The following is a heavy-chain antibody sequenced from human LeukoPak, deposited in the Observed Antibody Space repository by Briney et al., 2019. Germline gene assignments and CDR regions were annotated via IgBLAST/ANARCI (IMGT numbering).Heavy chain of an antibody. D-gene: IGHD3-22*01. J-gene: IGHJ5*02. CDR3: ARLGTMTRGLAS. CDR1: GGSISSYY. V-gene: IGHV4-34*01. CDR2: INHSGST. Sequence: PSETLSLTCTVSGGSISSYYWSWIRQPPGKGLEWIGEINHSGSTNYNPSLKSRVTISVDTSKNQFSLKLSSVTAADTAVYYCARLGTMTRGLASWGQGTLVTVSS.